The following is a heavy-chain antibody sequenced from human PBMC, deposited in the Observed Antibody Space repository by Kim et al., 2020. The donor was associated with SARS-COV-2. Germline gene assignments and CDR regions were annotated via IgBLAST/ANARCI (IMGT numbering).Heavy chain of an antibody. D-gene: IGHD3-9*01. V-gene: IGHV3-30*18. CDR2: ISYDGSNK. Sequence: GGSLRLSCAASGFTFSSYGKHWVRQAPGKGLEWVAVISYDGSNKYYADSVKGRFTISRDNSKNTLYLQMNSLRAEDTAVYYCAKDLLRYFDWLPYYYYYYGMDVWGQGTTVTVSS. J-gene: IGHJ6*02. CDR1: GFTFSSYG. CDR3: AKDLLRYFDWLPYYYYYYGMDV.